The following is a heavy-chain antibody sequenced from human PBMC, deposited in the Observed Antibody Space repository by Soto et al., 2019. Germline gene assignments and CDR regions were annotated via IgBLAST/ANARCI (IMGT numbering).Heavy chain of an antibody. V-gene: IGHV3-21*01. CDR3: ARDNMITFGGVIVKGS. CDR2: ISSSSSYI. Sequence: GGSLRLSCAASGFTFSSYSMNWVRQAPGKGLEWVSSISSSSSYIYYADSVKGRFTISRDNAKNSLYLQMNSLRAEDTAVYYCARDNMITFGGVIVKGSWGQGTLVTVSS. J-gene: IGHJ4*02. D-gene: IGHD3-16*02. CDR1: GFTFSSYS.